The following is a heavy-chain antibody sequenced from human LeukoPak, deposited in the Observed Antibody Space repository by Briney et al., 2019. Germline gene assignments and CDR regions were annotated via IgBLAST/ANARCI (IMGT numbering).Heavy chain of an antibody. J-gene: IGHJ4*02. V-gene: IGHV4-59*01. D-gene: IGHD6-13*01. CDR3: ARGLRAAAGYYFDY. CDR1: GGSISSYY. CDR2: IYYSGST. Sequence: PSETLSLTCTVSGGSISSYYWSWIRQPPGKGLERIGYIYYSGSTNYNPSLKSRVTISVDTSKNQFSLKLSSVTAADTAVYYCARGLRAAAGYYFDYWGQGTLVTVSS.